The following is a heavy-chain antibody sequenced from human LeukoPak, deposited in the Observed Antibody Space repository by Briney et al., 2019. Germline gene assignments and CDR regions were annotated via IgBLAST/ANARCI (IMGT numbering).Heavy chain of an antibody. D-gene: IGHD3-10*01. J-gene: IGHJ4*02. CDR3: AKGYGSGSYYPYDY. CDR2: ISGSGGST. CDR1: GFTFSSYA. V-gene: IGHV3-23*01. Sequence: GGSLRPSCAASGFTFSSYAMSWVRQAPGKGLEWVSAISGSGGSTYYADSVKGRFTISRDNSKNTLYLQMNSLRAEDTAVYYCAKGYGSGSYYPYDYWGQGTLVTVSS.